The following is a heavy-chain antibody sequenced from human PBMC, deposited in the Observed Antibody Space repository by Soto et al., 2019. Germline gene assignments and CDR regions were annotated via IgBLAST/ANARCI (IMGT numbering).Heavy chain of an antibody. CDR3: AVTSGFYSNWLDP. CDR2: ITPIFGTV. J-gene: IGHJ5*02. V-gene: IGHV1-69*12. CDR1: GDTFSSYT. Sequence: QVQLVQSGAEVKMPGSSVKVSCKASGDTFSSYTFSWVRQAPGQGLEWMGGITPIFGTVNYAQDFQGRVTITADVSTTTACMDLSSLRSEDTAVYYCAVTSGFYSNWLDPWGQGTLVTVSP. D-gene: IGHD5-12*01.